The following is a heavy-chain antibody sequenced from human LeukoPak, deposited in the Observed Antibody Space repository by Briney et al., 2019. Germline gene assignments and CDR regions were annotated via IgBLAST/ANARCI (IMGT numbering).Heavy chain of an antibody. CDR1: GGSISSYY. J-gene: IGHJ4*02. Sequence: SETLSLTCTVSGGSISSYYWSWIRQPPGKGLEWIGYIYYTGSTNYNPSLKSRVTMSVDTSKNQFSLKLSSVTAADTAVYYCARVGIAVAGRADYWGQGTLVTVSS. CDR3: ARVGIAVAGRADY. CDR2: IYYTGST. V-gene: IGHV4-59*08. D-gene: IGHD6-19*01.